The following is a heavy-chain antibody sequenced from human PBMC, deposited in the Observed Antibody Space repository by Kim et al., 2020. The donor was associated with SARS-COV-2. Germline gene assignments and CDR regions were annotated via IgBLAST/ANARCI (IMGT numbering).Heavy chain of an antibody. V-gene: IGHV3-7*01. D-gene: IGHD3-16*01. Sequence: SEKNYVDSMKCRFTISRDNTKNSLYLQMNSLRAEDTALYYCVRGGGGVDYWGQGTLVTVSS. CDR3: VRGGGGVDY. J-gene: IGHJ4*02. CDR2: SEK.